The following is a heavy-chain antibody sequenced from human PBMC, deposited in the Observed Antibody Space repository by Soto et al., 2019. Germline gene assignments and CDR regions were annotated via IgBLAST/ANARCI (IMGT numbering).Heavy chain of an antibody. D-gene: IGHD3-22*01. CDR2: ISYDGSNK. V-gene: IGHV3-30-3*01. CDR3: ARDGASSGQLFDY. CDR1: GFTFSSYA. Sequence: QVQLVESGGGVVQPGRSLRLSCAASGFTFSSYAMHWVRQSPGKGLEWVAVISYDGSNKYYADSVKGRFTISRDNSKNTLYLQMNSLRAEDTAVYYCARDGASSGQLFDYWGQGTLVTVSS. J-gene: IGHJ4*02.